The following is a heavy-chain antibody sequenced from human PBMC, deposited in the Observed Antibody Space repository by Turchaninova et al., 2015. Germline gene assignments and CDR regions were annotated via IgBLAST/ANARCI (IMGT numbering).Heavy chain of an antibody. J-gene: IGHJ4*02. V-gene: IGHV4-38-2*01. D-gene: IGHD7-27*01. CDR2: MYHSGRT. Sequence: QVQLQESGPGLVKPSETLSLTCAVSGYSLSRGYYRGGIRQPPGKGLEWIGSMYHSGRTYDNPSLKSRVTISADTSKNQFSLRLSPVTAADTAVYYCARLSGDLDGTEYWGQGTLVTVSS. CDR3: ARLSGDLDGTEY. CDR1: GYSLSRGYY.